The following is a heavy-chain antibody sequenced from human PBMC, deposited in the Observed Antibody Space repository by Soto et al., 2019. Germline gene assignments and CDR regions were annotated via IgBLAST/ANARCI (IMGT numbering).Heavy chain of an antibody. CDR2: MNPNSGNT. V-gene: IGHV1-8*01. J-gene: IGHJ6*03. Sequence: GASVKVSCKASGDTFTSYDIKWVRQATGQRLEWMGWMNPNSGNTGYAQKFQGRVTMTRNTSISTAYMELSSLRSEGTAVYYCARGLVGCDWYVWRAYYYYYMDVWGKGTTVTVSS. D-gene: IGHD3-16*01. CDR3: ARGLVGCDWYVWRAYYYYYMDV. CDR1: GDTFTSYD.